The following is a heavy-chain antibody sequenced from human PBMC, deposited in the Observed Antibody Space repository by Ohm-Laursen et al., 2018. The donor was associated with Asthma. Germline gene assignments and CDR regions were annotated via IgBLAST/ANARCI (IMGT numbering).Heavy chain of an antibody. CDR2: ILYDGSNK. D-gene: IGHD1-1*01. J-gene: IGHJ4*02. CDR3: ATSRAGTGDFDY. Sequence: SLRLSCTASGFTFSSYAMHWVRQAPGKGLEWVAVILYDGSNKYYADSVKGRFTISRDNSKNTLYLQMNSLRAEDTAVYYCATSRAGTGDFDYWGQGTLVTVSS. V-gene: IGHV3-30-3*01. CDR1: GFTFSSYA.